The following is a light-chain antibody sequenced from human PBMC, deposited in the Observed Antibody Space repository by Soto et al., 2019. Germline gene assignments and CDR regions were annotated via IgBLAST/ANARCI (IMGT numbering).Light chain of an antibody. Sequence: SVLTQPASVSGSPGQSITISCTGTSSDVGAYNYVSWYQHHPGKAPKLIIYEVDNRPSGVSNRFSGSKSGDTASLTISGLQAEDDGDYYCSSFTSTTTFVFGTGTKVTVL. CDR1: SSDVGAYNY. CDR2: EVD. CDR3: SSFTSTTTFV. V-gene: IGLV2-14*01. J-gene: IGLJ1*01.